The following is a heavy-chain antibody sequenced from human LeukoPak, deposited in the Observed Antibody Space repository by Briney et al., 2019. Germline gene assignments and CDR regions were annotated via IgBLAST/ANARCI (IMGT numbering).Heavy chain of an antibody. CDR1: GFTFSSCA. CDR2: ITNSGGAT. CDR3: AKWGDNGYTLLDC. J-gene: IGHJ4*02. Sequence: GGSLRLSCAASGFTFSSCAMDWVRQAPGKGLEWVSTITNSGGATYYADSVKGRFTVSRDNSQNTLYLQMNSLRADDTAIYYCAKWGDNGYTLLDCWGQGTLVTVSS. V-gene: IGHV3-23*01. D-gene: IGHD3-16*01.